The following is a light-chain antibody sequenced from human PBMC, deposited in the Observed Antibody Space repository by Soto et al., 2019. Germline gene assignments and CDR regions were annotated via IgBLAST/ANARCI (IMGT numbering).Light chain of an antibody. CDR3: QQYTHWPRT. Sequence: ETVMTQSPATLSVSPGERATLSCRASQSVSSNLAWYQQKPGQAPRLLIYGASTRATGIPARFSGSGSGTEFTPTISSLQSEDFAVYYCQQYTHWPRTFGQGTKVDVK. CDR1: QSVSSN. J-gene: IGKJ1*01. V-gene: IGKV3-15*01. CDR2: GAS.